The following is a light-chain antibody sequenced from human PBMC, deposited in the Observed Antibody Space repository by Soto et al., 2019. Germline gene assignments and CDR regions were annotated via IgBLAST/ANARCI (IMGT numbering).Light chain of an antibody. V-gene: IGLV2-14*01. J-gene: IGLJ3*02. CDR3: SSYTTSSTRV. CDR2: EVS. Sequence: QSALTQPASASGSPGQSITISCTGTSSDVGGYKFVSWYQQHPGKAPKLMIYEVSNRPSGVSNRFSGSKSGNTASLTISGLQAEDDADYYCSSYTTSSTRVFGGGTKLTVL. CDR1: SSDVGGYKF.